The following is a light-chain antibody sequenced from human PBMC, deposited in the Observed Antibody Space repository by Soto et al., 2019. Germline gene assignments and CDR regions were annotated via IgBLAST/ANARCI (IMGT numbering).Light chain of an antibody. CDR3: QQYEAYPLT. CDR1: QSISSW. V-gene: IGKV1-5*03. J-gene: IGKJ4*01. Sequence: DIQLTQSPSTLSASVGDRVTITCRASQSISSWLAWYQQKPGKAPKLLVYKASSLESGVPSRFSGSGSATEFTLTITTLQPDDCATYYCQQYEAYPLTFGGGTKVEI. CDR2: KAS.